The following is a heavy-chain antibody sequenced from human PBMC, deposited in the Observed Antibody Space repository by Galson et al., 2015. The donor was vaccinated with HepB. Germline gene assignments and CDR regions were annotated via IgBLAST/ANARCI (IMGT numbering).Heavy chain of an antibody. CDR3: AKDTSSSGAFDI. Sequence: SLRLSCAASGFFTFSSYGMHWVRQSPGKGPGWVAFIRYDRSNEYYADSVKGRFTISRDNSKNTLYLQMNSLRPEDTGVYYCAKDTSSSGAFDIWGQGTMVTVSS. CDR1: GFFTFSSYG. V-gene: IGHV3-30*02. D-gene: IGHD6-13*01. CDR2: IRYDRSNE. J-gene: IGHJ3*02.